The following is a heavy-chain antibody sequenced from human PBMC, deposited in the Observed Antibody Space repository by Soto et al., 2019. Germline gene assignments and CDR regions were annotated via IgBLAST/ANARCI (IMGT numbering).Heavy chain of an antibody. J-gene: IGHJ6*02. CDR3: ARCYFVWSISQWDYYGMDV. CDR1: GGSISSSNW. D-gene: IGHD3-9*01. Sequence: SETLSLTCAVSGGSISSSNWWSWVRQPPGKGLEWIGEIYHSGSTNYNPSLKSRVTISVDKSKNQFSLKLSSVTAADTAVYYCARCYFVWSISQWDYYGMDVWGQGTTVTVSS. V-gene: IGHV4-4*02. CDR2: IYHSGST.